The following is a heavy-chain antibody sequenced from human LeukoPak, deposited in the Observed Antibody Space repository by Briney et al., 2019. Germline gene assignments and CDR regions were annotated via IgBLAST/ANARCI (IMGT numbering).Heavy chain of an antibody. V-gene: IGHV3-30*18. D-gene: IGHD5-12*01. Sequence: GGSLRLSCAASGFTFSRYGIHWVRQAPGKGLEWLAVISYDGNNKYYADSVKGRFTISRDNSKNTLSLQMNSLRAEDTAVYYCAKSVLDIAATIGAFDYWGQGTLVTVSP. J-gene: IGHJ4*02. CDR3: AKSVLDIAATIGAFDY. CDR1: GFTFSRYG. CDR2: ISYDGNNK.